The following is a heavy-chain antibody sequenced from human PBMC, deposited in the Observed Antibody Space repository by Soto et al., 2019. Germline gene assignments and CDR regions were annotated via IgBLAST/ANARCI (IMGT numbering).Heavy chain of an antibody. CDR1: GGTFSSYT. CDR3: ARVAPTRYYYYGMDV. CDR2: IIPILGIA. J-gene: IGHJ6*02. Sequence: QVQLVQSGAEVKKPGSSVKVSCKASGGTFSSYTISWVRQAPGQGLEWMGRIIPILGIANYAQKFQGRVTITADKSTSTAYMELSSLRSEDTAVYYCARVAPTRYYYYGMDVWGQGTTVTVSS. V-gene: IGHV1-69*02.